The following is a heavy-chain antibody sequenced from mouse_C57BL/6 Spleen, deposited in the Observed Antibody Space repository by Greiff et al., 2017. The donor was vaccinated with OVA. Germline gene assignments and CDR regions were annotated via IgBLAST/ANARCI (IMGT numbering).Heavy chain of an antibody. Sequence: VQLQQPGAELVKPGASVKMSCKASGYTFTSYWITWVKQRPGQGLEWIGDIYTGGGSTNYNEKFKSQVTMSVDKSSSTAYMQLSSLTSEDAAVYYCTSEGYGSSSDYWGQGTTLTVSS. CDR1: GYTFTSYW. CDR2: IYTGGGST. CDR3: TSEGYGSSSDY. D-gene: IGHD1-1*01. V-gene: IGHV1-55*01. J-gene: IGHJ2*01.